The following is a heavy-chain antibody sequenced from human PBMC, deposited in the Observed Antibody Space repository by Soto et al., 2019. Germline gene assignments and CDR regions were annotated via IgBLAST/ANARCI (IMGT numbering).Heavy chain of an antibody. CDR2: IIPISGAA. D-gene: IGHD1-7*01. CDR1: GGAFSKYV. V-gene: IGHV1-69*06. Sequence: SVKVSCKASGGAFSKYVVNGVLQSAGQWLEGMGRIIPISGAANYAQKFQGRVTITADKSTSTSYMELSSLRSEDTAVYYCARDMTRTVVPYFDFWGQGTLVTVSS. J-gene: IGHJ4*02. CDR3: ARDMTRTVVPYFDF.